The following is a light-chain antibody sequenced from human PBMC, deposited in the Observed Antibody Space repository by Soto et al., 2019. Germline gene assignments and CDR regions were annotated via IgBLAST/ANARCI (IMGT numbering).Light chain of an antibody. Sequence: AIRMTQSPSSLSASTGDRVTITCRASQGISSYLAWYQQKPGKAPKLLIYAASTLQSGVPSRLRGSGSGTDFTLTISCLQSEDFATYYCQQYYSYSYTFGQGTKLEIK. CDR2: AAS. CDR1: QGISSY. V-gene: IGKV1-8*01. J-gene: IGKJ2*01. CDR3: QQYYSYSYT.